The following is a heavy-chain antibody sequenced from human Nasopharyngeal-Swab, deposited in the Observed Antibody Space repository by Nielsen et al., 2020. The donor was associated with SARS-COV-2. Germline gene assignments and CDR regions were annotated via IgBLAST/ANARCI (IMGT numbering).Heavy chain of an antibody. Sequence: SETLSLTCTVSGGSIRSSTYYWGWIRQPPGKVLEWIGHIHYGGTTYRNPSLKSRVAISVDTSKNQFSLKLSSVTAADTAVYYCVGLNNWNDDYWGQGTLVTVSS. J-gene: IGHJ4*02. V-gene: IGHV4-39*07. D-gene: IGHD1-20*01. CDR2: IHYGGTT. CDR3: VGLNNWNDDY. CDR1: GGSIRSSTYY.